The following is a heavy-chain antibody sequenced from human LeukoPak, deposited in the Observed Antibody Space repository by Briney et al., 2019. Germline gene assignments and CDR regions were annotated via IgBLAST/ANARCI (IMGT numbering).Heavy chain of an antibody. CDR2: IYYSGST. CDR1: GGSISSSSYY. J-gene: IGHJ4*02. V-gene: IGHV4-39*01. D-gene: IGHD3-22*01. Sequence: SETLSLTCTVSGGSISSSSYYWGWIRQPPGKGLEWIGSIYYSGSTYYNPSLKSRVTISVDTSKNQFSLKLSSVTAADTAVYYCARRGLYYYDSSGEDDYWGQGTLVTVSS. CDR3: ARRGLYYYDSSGEDDY.